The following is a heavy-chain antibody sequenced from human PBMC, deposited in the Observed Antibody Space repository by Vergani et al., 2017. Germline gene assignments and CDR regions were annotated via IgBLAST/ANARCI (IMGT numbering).Heavy chain of an antibody. Sequence: EVQLVESGGGLVQPGGSLRLSCAASGFTFSSYWMSWVRQAPGKGLEWVANIKQDGSEKYYVDSVKGRFTISRDNAKNSLYLQMNSLRSEDTAVYYRARDRAPPSYCGGDCFLWTYYFDYWGQGTLVTVSS. D-gene: IGHD2-21*02. CDR1: GFTFSSYW. CDR2: IKQDGSEK. V-gene: IGHV3-7*03. CDR3: ARDRAPPSYCGGDCFLWTYYFDY. J-gene: IGHJ4*02.